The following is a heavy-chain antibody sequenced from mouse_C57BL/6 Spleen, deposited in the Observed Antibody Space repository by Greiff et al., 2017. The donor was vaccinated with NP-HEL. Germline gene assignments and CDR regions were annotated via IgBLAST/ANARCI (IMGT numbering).Heavy chain of an antibody. CDR3: ARGSSGAMDY. D-gene: IGHD1-1*01. Sequence: QVQLQQPGAELVRPGSSVKLSCKASGYTFTSYWMHWVKQRPIQGLEWIGNIDPSDSETHYNQKFKDKATLIVDKSSSTAYMQLSSLTSEDSAVYYCARGSSGAMDYWGQGTSVTVSS. CDR2: IDPSDSET. CDR1: GYTFTSYW. J-gene: IGHJ4*01. V-gene: IGHV1-52*01.